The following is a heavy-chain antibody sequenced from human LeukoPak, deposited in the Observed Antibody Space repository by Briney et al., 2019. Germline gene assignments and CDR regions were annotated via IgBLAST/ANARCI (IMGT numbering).Heavy chain of an antibody. V-gene: IGHV3-21*01. CDR2: ISSSSSYI. J-gene: IGHJ4*02. CDR3: ARVTTVTGSHYFDY. Sequence: GGSLRLSCAASGFTFSSYSMNWVRQAPGKGLEWVSSISSSSSYIYYADSVKGRFTISRDNAKNSLYLQMNSLRAEDTAVYYCARVTTVTGSHYFDYWGQGTLVTVSS. D-gene: IGHD4-17*01. CDR1: GFTFSSYS.